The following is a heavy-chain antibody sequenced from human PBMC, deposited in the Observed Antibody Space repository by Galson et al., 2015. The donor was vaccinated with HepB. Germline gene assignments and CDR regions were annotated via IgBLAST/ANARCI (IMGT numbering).Heavy chain of an antibody. J-gene: IGHJ3*02. V-gene: IGHV3-49*04. CDR3: TRETNGGFDI. CDR2: LRSKAYGGTE. CDR1: GFTFGDYA. Sequence: SLRLSCAASGFTFGDYAMSWVRQAPGEGLEWVGVLRSKAYGGTEEYAASVKGRFTISRDDSKSIAYLQMNSLKTEDTAVYYCTRETNGGFDICGQGTMVTVSS. D-gene: IGHD2-8*01.